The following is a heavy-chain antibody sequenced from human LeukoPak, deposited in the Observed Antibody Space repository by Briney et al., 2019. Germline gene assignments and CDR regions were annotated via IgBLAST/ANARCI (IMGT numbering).Heavy chain of an antibody. J-gene: IGHJ5*02. CDR1: GGSISCGDYY. D-gene: IGHD3-22*01. V-gene: IGHV4-30-4*01. CDR2: IYYSGST. Sequence: TSETLSLNCTVSGGSISCGDYYWRWIRQPPGKGLEWIGYIYYSGSTYYNPSLKSRVTISVDTSKNQFSLKLSSVTAADTAVYYCARVRPVITYYYDSSGYYFSPWGQGTLVTVSS. CDR3: ARVRPVITYYYDSSGYYFSP.